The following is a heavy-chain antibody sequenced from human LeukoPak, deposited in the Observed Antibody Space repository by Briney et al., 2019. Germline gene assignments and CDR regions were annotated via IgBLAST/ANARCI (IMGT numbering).Heavy chain of an antibody. V-gene: IGHV3-9*01. J-gene: IGHJ4*02. CDR2: ISWNSGSI. CDR3: ARAPSSGYQFPFDY. CDR1: GFTFDDYA. D-gene: IGHD3-22*01. Sequence: GGSLRLSCAASGFTFDDYAMHWVRQAPGKGLEWVSGISWNSGSIGYADSVKGRFTISRDNAKNSLYLQMNSLRAEDTAVYYCARAPSSGYQFPFDYWGQGTLVTVSS.